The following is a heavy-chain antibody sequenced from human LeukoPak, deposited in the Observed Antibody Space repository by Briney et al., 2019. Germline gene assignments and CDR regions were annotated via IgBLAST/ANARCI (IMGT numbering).Heavy chain of an antibody. Sequence: GGSLRLSCAASGFTFSSYEMNWVRQAPGKGLEWVSYISSSGSTIYYADSVKGRFTISRDNSKNTLYLQMNSLRAEDTAVYYCARSSGWYYSWYYFDYWGQGTLVTVSS. J-gene: IGHJ4*02. V-gene: IGHV3-48*03. CDR2: ISSSGSTI. CDR3: ARSSGWYYSWYYFDY. CDR1: GFTFSSYE. D-gene: IGHD6-13*01.